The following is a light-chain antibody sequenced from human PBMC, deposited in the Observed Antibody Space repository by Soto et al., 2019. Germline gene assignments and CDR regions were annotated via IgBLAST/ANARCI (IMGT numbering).Light chain of an antibody. J-gene: IGLJ3*02. CDR2: GNN. CDR1: SSNIGAAYD. V-gene: IGLV1-40*01. CDR3: QSYDSSLSGWV. Sequence: QSVLTQPPSVSGDPGQKVTISCTRSSSNIGAAYDVHWYQHLPGTAPKLLISGNNKRPSGVPDRFSGSKSGTSASLAITGLQAEDEADYYCQSYDSSLSGWVFGGGTKLTVL.